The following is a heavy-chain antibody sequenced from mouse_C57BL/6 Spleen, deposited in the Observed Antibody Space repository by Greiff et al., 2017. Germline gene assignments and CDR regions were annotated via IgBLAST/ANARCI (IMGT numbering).Heavy chain of an antibody. Sequence: EVKLMESGPGLVKPSQSLSLTCSVTGYSITSGYYWNWIRQFPGNKLEWMGYISYDGSNNYNPSLKNRISITRDTSKNQFFLKLNSVTTEDTATYYCARDLLGDRDSYWYFDVWGTGTTVTVSS. CDR2: ISYDGSN. J-gene: IGHJ1*03. CDR1: GYSITSGYY. CDR3: ARDLLGDRDSYWYFDV. V-gene: IGHV3-6*01. D-gene: IGHD6-2*01.